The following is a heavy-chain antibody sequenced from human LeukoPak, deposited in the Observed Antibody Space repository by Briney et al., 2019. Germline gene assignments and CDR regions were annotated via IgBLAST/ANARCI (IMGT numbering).Heavy chain of an antibody. CDR1: GFKFSSYA. V-gene: IGHV3-23*01. CDR3: AREITSSSWFDP. Sequence: PGGSLRLSCAASGFKFSSYAMNWVRQAPGKGLEWVSTISGSGGSTYYADSVKGRFTISRDNSKNTLYLQMNSLRAEDTAVYYCAREITSSSWFDPWGQGTRVTVSS. D-gene: IGHD6-13*01. CDR2: ISGSGGST. J-gene: IGHJ5*02.